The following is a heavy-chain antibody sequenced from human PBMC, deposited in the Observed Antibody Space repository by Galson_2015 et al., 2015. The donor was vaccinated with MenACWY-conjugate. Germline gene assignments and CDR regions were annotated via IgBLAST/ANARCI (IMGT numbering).Heavy chain of an antibody. CDR3: ARWLPGTFDAFD. V-gene: IGHV1-18*01. J-gene: IGHJ3*02. CDR1: GYTFTSYG. CDR2: ISAYNGNT. D-gene: IGHD5-12*01. Sequence: SCKASGYTFTSYGITWVRQAPGQGLEWMGWISAYNGNTNYAQKLQGRVTMTTDTSTSTAYMELRSLRSDDTAVYYCARWLPGTFDAFDMGPRDNGHRLF.